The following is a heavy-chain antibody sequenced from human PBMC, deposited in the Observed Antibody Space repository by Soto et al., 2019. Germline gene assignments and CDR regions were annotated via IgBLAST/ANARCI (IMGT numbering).Heavy chain of an antibody. V-gene: IGHV2-5*02. CDR1: GFSLTTRGVG. Sequence: QITLKESGPTLVKPTQTLTLTCTFSGFSLTTRGVGVGWIRQPPGKALECLALIYWDDDKRYSPSLQSRLSITKDTTKNQLVLTMTNADPVDTGTYYRAHLPNYYQYDCFDPWGQGTLVSVS. CDR2: IYWDDDK. J-gene: IGHJ5*02. CDR3: AHLPNYYQYDCFDP. D-gene: IGHD3-16*01.